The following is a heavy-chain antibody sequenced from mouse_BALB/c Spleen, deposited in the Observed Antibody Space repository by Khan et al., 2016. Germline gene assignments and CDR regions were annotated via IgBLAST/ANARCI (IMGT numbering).Heavy chain of an antibody. D-gene: IGHD2-4*01. V-gene: IGHV3-2*02. CDR3: ARRGNYDGFYFDY. CDR2: IRYSGGT. CDR1: GYSITSDYT. Sequence: EVQLQESGPGLVKPSQSLSLTCAITGYSITSDYTWNWIRQFPGNKLEWMGYIRYSGGTSYNPSLKSRISITRDTSKNQFFLQLNSVTTEDTATXDSARRGNYDGFYFDYWGQGTTLTVSS. J-gene: IGHJ2*01.